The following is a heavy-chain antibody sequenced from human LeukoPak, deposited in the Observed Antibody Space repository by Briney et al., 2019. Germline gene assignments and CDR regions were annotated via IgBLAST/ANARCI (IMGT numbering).Heavy chain of an antibody. CDR3: ARRDGDYEYFDL. Sequence: GGPLQTSSQGSGYPSTSYWIAWARPIPAKGREWMGFIFPVDSETRYRPSFQGQVTISADKSISTAYLQWSSLKASDTAMYYCARRDGDYEYFDLWGRGTGVTVS. J-gene: IGHJ2*01. V-gene: IGHV5-51*01. D-gene: IGHD4-17*01. CDR1: GYPSTSYW. CDR2: IFPVDSET.